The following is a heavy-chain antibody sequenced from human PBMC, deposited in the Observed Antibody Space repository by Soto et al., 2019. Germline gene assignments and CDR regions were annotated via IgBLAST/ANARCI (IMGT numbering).Heavy chain of an antibody. V-gene: IGHV6-1*01. Sequence: SQTLSLTCVISGNSVSSNSAAWIWIRQSPSRGLEWLGRTYYRSKWYNDYAVSVKSRITINPDTSKNQFSLHMDSVIPEDTAVYYCAGVASFCGMDVWGQGTTVTVSS. D-gene: IGHD2-21*01. CDR1: GNSVSSNSAA. J-gene: IGHJ6*02. CDR3: AGVASFCGMDV. CDR2: TYYRSKWYN.